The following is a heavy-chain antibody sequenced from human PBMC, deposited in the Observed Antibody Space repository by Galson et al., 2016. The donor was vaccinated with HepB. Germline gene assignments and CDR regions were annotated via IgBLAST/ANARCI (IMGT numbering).Heavy chain of an antibody. V-gene: IGHV3-7*05. Sequence: SLRLSCAASGFTFSTYWMSWVRQAPGKGLEWLANINQDEREKDYADSVKGRSTISRDNAKNSLYLQMNSLRTEDTALYYCAKEGGYNWKRRGYFDYWGQGTLVTVSS. J-gene: IGHJ4*02. D-gene: IGHD1-20*01. CDR3: AKEGGYNWKRRGYFDY. CDR1: GFTFSTYW. CDR2: INQDEREK.